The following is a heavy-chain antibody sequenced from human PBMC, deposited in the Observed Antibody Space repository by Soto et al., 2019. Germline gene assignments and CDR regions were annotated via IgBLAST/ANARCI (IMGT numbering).Heavy chain of an antibody. D-gene: IGHD5-12*01. CDR2: IKQDGSEK. Sequence: PGGSLRLSCAAPGFTCSSYWMSWVRQTPGKGLEWVANIKQDGSEKYYVDSVKGRFTISRDNAKNSLYLQMNSLRAEDTAVYYCARAAGRRDGYNYDFDYWGQGTLVTVS. J-gene: IGHJ4*02. CDR3: ARAAGRRDGYNYDFDY. CDR1: GFTCSSYW. V-gene: IGHV3-7*05.